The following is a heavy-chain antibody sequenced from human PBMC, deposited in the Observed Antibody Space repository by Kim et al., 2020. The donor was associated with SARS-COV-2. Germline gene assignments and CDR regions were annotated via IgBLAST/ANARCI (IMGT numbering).Heavy chain of an antibody. V-gene: IGHV3-23*01. CDR2: ISGGGGST. D-gene: IGHD2-2*01. CDR3: AKDRDAVIVVVTACSDY. CDR1: GFTFSSYA. J-gene: IGHJ4*02. Sequence: GGSLRLSCAASGFTFSSYAMSWVRQAPGKGLEWVSAISGGGGSTYYADSVKGRFTISRDNSKNTLYLQMNSLRAEDTAVYYCAKDRDAVIVVVTACSDYWGQGTLVTVSS.